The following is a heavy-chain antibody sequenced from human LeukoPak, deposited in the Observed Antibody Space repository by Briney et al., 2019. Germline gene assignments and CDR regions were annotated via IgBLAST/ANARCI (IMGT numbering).Heavy chain of an antibody. CDR1: GGSISSSGYY. D-gene: IGHD4-17*01. CDR3: ARDDYGDYTFYGMDV. Sequence: PSETLSLTCTVSGGSISSSGYYWGWIRQPPGKGLEWIGSVDYTGITSHSPSLKSRVTISVDTSKNQFSLKVSSVSAADTAVYYCARDDYGDYTFYGMDVWGQGTTVTVSS. V-gene: IGHV4-39*01. J-gene: IGHJ6*02. CDR2: VDYTGIT.